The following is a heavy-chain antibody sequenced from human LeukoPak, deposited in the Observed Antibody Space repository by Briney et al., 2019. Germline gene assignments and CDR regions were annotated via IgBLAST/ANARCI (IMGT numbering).Heavy chain of an antibody. V-gene: IGHV3-64D*09. Sequence: PGGSLRLSCSASVVPFSIYAMHWVRQAPGKGLEYVSAISDSGGSTYYADSVKGRFTISRDNSKNTLYLQMSSLRAEDTTVYFCVRGYSFGPYGMDVWGQGTTVTVSS. CDR1: VVPFSIYA. J-gene: IGHJ6*02. CDR3: VRGYSFGPYGMDV. D-gene: IGHD2-15*01. CDR2: ISDSGGST.